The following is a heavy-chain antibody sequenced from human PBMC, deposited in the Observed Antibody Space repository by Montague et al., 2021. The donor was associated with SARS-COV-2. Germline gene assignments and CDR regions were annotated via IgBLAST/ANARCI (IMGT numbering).Heavy chain of an antibody. CDR2: IYTSGST. CDR1: GGSISSGNYY. J-gene: IGHJ6*02. D-gene: IGHD1-26*01. Sequence: TLSLTCTVSGGSISSGNYYWSWIRQPAGKGLEWIGHIYTSGSTNYNPSLKSPVTISVHTSNNQFSLKLSSVTAADTAVYYGARDSGSPTYYFYYGVDVWGQGTTVTVSS. CDR3: ARDSGSPTYYFYYGVDV. V-gene: IGHV4-61*09.